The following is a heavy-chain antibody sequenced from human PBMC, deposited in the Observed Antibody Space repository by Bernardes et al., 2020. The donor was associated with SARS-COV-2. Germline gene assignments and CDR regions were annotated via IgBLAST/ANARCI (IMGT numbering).Heavy chain of an antibody. J-gene: IGHJ6*02. Sequence: GGSLRLSCAASGFTLSPYSMSWVRQSPGKGLEWVSYISGGGTIIYYADSVKGRFTISRDNAKNSLFLRMNSLRAEDTAVYYCARDLGPSSSYYYYAMDVWGQGTTVTVSS. CDR2: ISGGGTII. V-gene: IGHV3-48*04. D-gene: IGHD7-27*01. CDR1: GFTLSPYS. CDR3: ARDLGPSSSYYYYAMDV.